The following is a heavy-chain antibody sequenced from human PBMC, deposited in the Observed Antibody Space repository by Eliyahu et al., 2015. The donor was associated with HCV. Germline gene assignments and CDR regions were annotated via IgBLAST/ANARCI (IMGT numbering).Heavy chain of an antibody. CDR1: GFXFSDYS. V-gene: IGHV3-30*04. CDR3: TKERSLPWFGEFEI. D-gene: IGHD3-10*01. J-gene: IGHJ3*02. CDR2: ISSDARTK. Sequence: QVQLVESGGGVVQPRRSLRLSXVGSGFXFSDYSLHWVRQAPGKGLEWVSLISSDARTKDYADSVRGRFTISRDNSKSTLYLQMDSLRPDDTAIYYCTKERSLPWFGEFEIWGQGTLVAVSS.